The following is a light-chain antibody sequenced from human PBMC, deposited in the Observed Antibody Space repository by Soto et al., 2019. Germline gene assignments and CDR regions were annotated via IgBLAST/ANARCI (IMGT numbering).Light chain of an antibody. CDR1: SGDSGDYNY. Sequence: QSALTQPASVAGSPGQSITISSVGTSGDSGDYNYVSWYQQHPGKVPKVIIYDVSNRPSGVSYRFSGTKSGNTASLTVSGLQAEDEADYYCCSYTRSGTLIFGTGTRSPS. V-gene: IGLV2-14*01. CDR3: CSYTRSGTLI. J-gene: IGLJ1*01. CDR2: DVS.